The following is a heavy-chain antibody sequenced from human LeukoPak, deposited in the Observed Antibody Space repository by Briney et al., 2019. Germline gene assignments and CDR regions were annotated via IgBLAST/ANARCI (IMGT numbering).Heavy chain of an antibody. D-gene: IGHD2-8*01. CDR2: FYYSGST. Sequence: SETLSLTFTVSGGSISSSSYYWGWIRQPPGKGLEWIGSFYYSGSTYYHPSLKNRVAISMDTSKNQFFLRLSSVTAADTAVYFCARFNGVGSRFDPWGQGTLVTVSS. V-gene: IGHV4-39*01. CDR3: ARFNGVGSRFDP. J-gene: IGHJ5*02. CDR1: GGSISSSSYY.